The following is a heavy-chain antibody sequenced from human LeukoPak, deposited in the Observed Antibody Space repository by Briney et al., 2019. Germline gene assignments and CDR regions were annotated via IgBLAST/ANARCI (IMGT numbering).Heavy chain of an antibody. Sequence: GGSLRPSFAASGFSVSMKYMTWVRQAPGKGLEWVSVIFSGGTTCYADSVKGRFTVSRDNSKNMMYLQMNSLRAEDAAVYYCARFSGPGMQHYYYYMDVWGTGTTVTVSS. J-gene: IGHJ6*03. D-gene: IGHD3-10*01. CDR1: GFSVSMKY. CDR2: IFSGGTT. V-gene: IGHV3-53*01. CDR3: ARFSGPGMQHYYYYMDV.